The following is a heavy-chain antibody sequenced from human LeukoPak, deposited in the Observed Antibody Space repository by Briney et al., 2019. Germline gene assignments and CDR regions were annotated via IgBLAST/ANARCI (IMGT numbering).Heavy chain of an antibody. CDR2: INAGNGQT. J-gene: IGHJ5*02. CDR3: ARGETPGSYYRS. CDR1: GYTFTNYA. V-gene: IGHV1-3*03. D-gene: IGHD3-10*01. Sequence: GASVKVSCKASGYTFTNYAIHWVRQAPGQSPKWMGWINAGNGQTKYSQEFRGRLTIATDASASTAFMELSSLRSEDMAVYYCARGETPGSYYRSWGQGTLVTVSS.